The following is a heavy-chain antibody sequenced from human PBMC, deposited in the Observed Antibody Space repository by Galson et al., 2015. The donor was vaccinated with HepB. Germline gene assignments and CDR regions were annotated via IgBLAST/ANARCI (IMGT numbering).Heavy chain of an antibody. CDR2: VYHSVTT. CDR3: ARRASGWYVDY. J-gene: IGHJ4*02. V-gene: IGHV4-39*01. CDR1: GGSISSTTDY. Sequence: ETLSLTCTVSGGSISSTTDYWAWIRQPPGKGLECIGYVYHSVTTYYNPSLKSRVTISADASKNQFSLNLSSVTAADTAVYYCARRASGWYVDYWGQGTLVTVSS. D-gene: IGHD6-19*01.